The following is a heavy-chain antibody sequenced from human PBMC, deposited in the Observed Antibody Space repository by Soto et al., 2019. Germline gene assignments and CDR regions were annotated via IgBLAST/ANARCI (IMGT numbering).Heavy chain of an antibody. CDR2: TSYDGSNK. J-gene: IGHJ4*02. CDR1: GFTFTTYA. Sequence: QVQLEESGGGVAQPGRSLRLSCAASGFTFTTYAMHWVRQAPGKGLEWVAVTSYDGSNKYYADSVKGRFTISRDNSKNTLYLQMNSLRAEDTAVYYCARDTVILKYYFDYWGQGTLVTVSS. D-gene: IGHD4-17*01. V-gene: IGHV3-30-3*01. CDR3: ARDTVILKYYFDY.